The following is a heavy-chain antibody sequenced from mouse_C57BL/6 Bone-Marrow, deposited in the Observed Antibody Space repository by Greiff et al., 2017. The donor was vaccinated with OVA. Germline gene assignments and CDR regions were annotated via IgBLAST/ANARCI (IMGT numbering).Heavy chain of an antibody. CDR2: SRNKANDYTT. CDR3: ARGLSNFYVDY. J-gene: IGHJ2*01. V-gene: IGHV7-1*01. D-gene: IGHD2-5*01. Sequence: EVNVVESGGGLVQSGRSLRLSCATSGFTFSDFYMEWVRQAPGKGLEWIAASRNKANDYTTEYSASVKGRFIVSRDTSQSILYLQMNALRAEDTAIYYCARGLSNFYVDYWGQGTTLTVSS. CDR1: GFTFSDFY.